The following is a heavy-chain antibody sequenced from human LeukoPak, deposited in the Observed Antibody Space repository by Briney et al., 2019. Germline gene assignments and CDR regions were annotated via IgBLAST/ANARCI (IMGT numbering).Heavy chain of an antibody. D-gene: IGHD4-11*01. CDR3: AKDMGSGGRDYSNYFDY. V-gene: IGHV3-30*02. J-gene: IGHJ4*02. Sequence: GGSLRLSCAPSGFTFRRHAMHWVRQAPGKGLEWVAFIKYDGSERRYADSVKGRFTISRDDSKGRLYLQMNSLTAEDTAVYYCAKDMGSGGRDYSNYFDYWGQGTLVTVSS. CDR1: GFTFRRHA. CDR2: IKYDGSER.